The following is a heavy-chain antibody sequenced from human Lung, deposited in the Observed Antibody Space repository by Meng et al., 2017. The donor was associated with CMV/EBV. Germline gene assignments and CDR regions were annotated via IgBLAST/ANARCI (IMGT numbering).Heavy chain of an antibody. Sequence: SETLSLXXTVSGGSITSYYWNWIRQPPGKKLEWIGDISHSGTSSYNPSLKSRVIITVDTSRNQFSLKLTSVAAADTAVYFCARGRDDDISLGYYYNRGFDVWGRGATVXVSS. CDR2: ISHSGTS. CDR3: ARGRDDDISLGYYYNRGFDV. CDR1: GGSITSYY. J-gene: IGHJ6*02. V-gene: IGHV4-59*01. D-gene: IGHD3-22*01.